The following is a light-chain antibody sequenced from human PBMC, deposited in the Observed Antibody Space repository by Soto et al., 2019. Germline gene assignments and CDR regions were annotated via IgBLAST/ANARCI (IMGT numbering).Light chain of an antibody. V-gene: IGLV2-14*01. CDR1: SSDIGLYNY. J-gene: IGLJ2*01. CDR3: SSYTGSSPLVV. Sequence: HSALTQPASVSGSLGQSITISCTGSSSDIGLYNYVSWYQQHPDKAPKLMIYEVNTRPSGVSNRFSGSKSGNTASLTISGLQAEDEADYYCSSYTGSSPLVVFGGGTKVTVL. CDR2: EVN.